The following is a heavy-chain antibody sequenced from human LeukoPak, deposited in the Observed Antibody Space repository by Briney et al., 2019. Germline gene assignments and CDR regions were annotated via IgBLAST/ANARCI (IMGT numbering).Heavy chain of an antibody. Sequence: GGSLRLSCAASGFTFSSYSMNWVRQAPGKGLEWVSSISSSSSYIYYADSVKGRFTISRDNAKNSLYLQMNSLRAEDTAVYYCARGSVYYGSGTSYYFNYWGQGTLVTVSS. CDR1: GFTFSSYS. CDR3: ARGSVYYGSGTSYYFNY. D-gene: IGHD3-10*01. CDR2: ISSSSSYI. V-gene: IGHV3-21*01. J-gene: IGHJ4*02.